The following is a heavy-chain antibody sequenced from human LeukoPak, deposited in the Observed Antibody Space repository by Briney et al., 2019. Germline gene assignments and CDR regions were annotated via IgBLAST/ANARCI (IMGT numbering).Heavy chain of an antibody. CDR3: ARGQRRNYYGSGSYYNR. V-gene: IGHV4-34*01. Sequence: SETLSLTCAVYGGSFSGYYWSWIRQPPGKGLEWIGEINHSGSTNYNPSLKSRVTISVDTSKNQFSLKLSSVTAADTAVYYCARGQRRNYYGSGSYYNRWGQGTLVTVSS. CDR2: INHSGST. CDR1: GGSFSGYY. J-gene: IGHJ4*02. D-gene: IGHD3-10*01.